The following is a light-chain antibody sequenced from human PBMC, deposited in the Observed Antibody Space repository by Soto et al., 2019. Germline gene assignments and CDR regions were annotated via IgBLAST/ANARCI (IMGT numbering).Light chain of an antibody. V-gene: IGKV3-15*01. J-gene: IGKJ4*01. CDR3: QQYNKWPPLT. CDR1: QSVSSD. CDR2: DAS. Sequence: EIVMTQSPATLSVSPGERATLSCRASQSVSSDLARYQQKPGQAPRLLIHDASTRATGIPVRFSGSGSGTEFTLPISGPQSNNGALYYCQQYNKWPPLTFGGGTKVEI.